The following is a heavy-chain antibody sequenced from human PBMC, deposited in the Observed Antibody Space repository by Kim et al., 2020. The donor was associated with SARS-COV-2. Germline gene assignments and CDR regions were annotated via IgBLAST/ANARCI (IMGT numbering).Heavy chain of an antibody. CDR1: GFTFSSCT. D-gene: IGHD4-17*01. J-gene: IGHJ6*02. V-gene: IGHV3-21*01. CDR3: ARGAPTTVTTLLTNYYYYYGMDI. CDR2: ISSSSTYI. Sequence: GGSLRLSCAASGFTFSSCTMNWVRQAPGKGLEWVSSISSSSTYIYYADSVKGRFTISRDNAKNSLYLQMNSLRAEDTAVYFCARGAPTTVTTLLTNYYYYYGMDIWCQGTTVTVSS.